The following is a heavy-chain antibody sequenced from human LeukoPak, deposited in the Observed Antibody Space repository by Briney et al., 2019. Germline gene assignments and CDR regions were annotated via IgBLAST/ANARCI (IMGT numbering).Heavy chain of an antibody. CDR1: GGSISSYY. Sequence: PSETLSLTCTVSGGSISSYYWSWIRQPPGKGLEWIGYIYYSGSTNYNPSLKSRVTISVDTSKNQFSLKLSSVTAADTAVYYCARDYYGSGSYHFDYWGQGTLVTVSS. D-gene: IGHD3-10*01. J-gene: IGHJ4*02. V-gene: IGHV4-59*12. CDR3: ARDYYGSGSYHFDY. CDR2: IYYSGST.